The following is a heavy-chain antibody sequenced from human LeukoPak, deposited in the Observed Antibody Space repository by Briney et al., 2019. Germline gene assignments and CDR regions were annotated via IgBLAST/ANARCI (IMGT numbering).Heavy chain of an antibody. J-gene: IGHJ4*02. CDR3: ARGLRWLQSKRGFDY. CDR2: INHSGST. CDR1: GGSFSGYY. Sequence: PSETLSLTCAVYGGSFSGYYWSWIRQPPGKGLEWIGEINHSGSTNYNPSLKSRVTISVDTSKNQFSLELSSVTAADTAVYYCARGLRWLQSKRGFDYWGQGTLVTVSS. D-gene: IGHD5-24*01. V-gene: IGHV4-34*01.